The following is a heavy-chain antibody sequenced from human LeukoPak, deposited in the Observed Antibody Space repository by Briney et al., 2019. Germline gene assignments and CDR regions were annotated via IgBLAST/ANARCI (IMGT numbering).Heavy chain of an antibody. D-gene: IGHD3-3*01. CDR3: ARVGSGSDYYDFWSGYNTDNYYFDY. CDR2: IYYSGST. CDR1: GGSISSSSYY. Sequence: SETLSLTCTVSGGSISSSSYYWGWIRQPPGKGLEWIGSIYYSGSTNYNPSLKSRVTMSVDTSKNQFSLKLSSVTAADTAVYYCARVGSGSDYYDFWSGYNTDNYYFDYWGQGTLVTVSS. V-gene: IGHV4-39*07. J-gene: IGHJ4*02.